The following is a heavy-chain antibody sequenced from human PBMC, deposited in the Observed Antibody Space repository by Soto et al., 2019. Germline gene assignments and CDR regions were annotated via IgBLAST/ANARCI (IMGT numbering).Heavy chain of an antibody. J-gene: IGHJ4*02. CDR2: ISYDGSNK. CDR1: VFTFSSYA. V-gene: IGHV3-30-3*01. Sequence: GWSLRLSCASSVFTFSSYAMHWVRQAPGKGLEWVAVISYDGSNKYYADSVKGRFTISRDNSKNTLYLQMNSLRAEDTAVYYCARAVRWLVKYYFDYWGQGTLVTVSS. CDR3: ARAVRWLVKYYFDY. D-gene: IGHD6-19*01.